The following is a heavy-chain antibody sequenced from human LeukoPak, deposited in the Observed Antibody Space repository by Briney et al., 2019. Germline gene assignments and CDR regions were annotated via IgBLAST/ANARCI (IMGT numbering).Heavy chain of an antibody. CDR2: IYYSGST. D-gene: IGHD6-13*01. J-gene: IGHJ4*02. Sequence: SETLSLTCTVSGGSVSSGSYYWSWIRQPPGKGLEWIGYIYYSGSTNYNPSLKSRVTISVDTSKNQFSLRLSSVTAADTAVYYCATRHIAAAGVDYWGQGTLVTVSS. CDR1: GGSVSSGSYY. V-gene: IGHV4-61*01. CDR3: ATRHIAAAGVDY.